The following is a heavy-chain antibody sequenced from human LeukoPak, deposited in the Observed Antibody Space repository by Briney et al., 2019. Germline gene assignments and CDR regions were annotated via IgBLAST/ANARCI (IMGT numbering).Heavy chain of an antibody. D-gene: IGHD3-10*01. CDR1: GYIFTSYA. CDR2: INTGNGNT. J-gene: IGHJ4*02. CDR3: ASDEHYGSGGGDY. Sequence: ASVKVSCKASGYIFTSYAMHWVRQAPGQRLEWMGWINTGNGNTKYSQKFQGRVTITRDTSASTAYMELSSLRSEDTAVYYCASDEHYGSGGGDYWGQGTLVTVSS. V-gene: IGHV1-3*04.